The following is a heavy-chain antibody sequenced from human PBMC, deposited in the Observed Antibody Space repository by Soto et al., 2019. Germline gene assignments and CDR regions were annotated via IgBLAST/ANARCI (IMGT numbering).Heavy chain of an antibody. D-gene: IGHD6-13*01. J-gene: IGHJ4*02. Sequence: GESLKISCKGSGYSFTSYWIGWVRQMPGKGLEWMGRIDPSDSYTSYSPSFQGHVTISADKYGSTACLQWSSLKASDSALYYCARQGVDSSDYLDYWGQGTPVTVSS. V-gene: IGHV5-10-1*01. CDR1: GYSFTSYW. CDR3: ARQGVDSSDYLDY. CDR2: IDPSDSYT.